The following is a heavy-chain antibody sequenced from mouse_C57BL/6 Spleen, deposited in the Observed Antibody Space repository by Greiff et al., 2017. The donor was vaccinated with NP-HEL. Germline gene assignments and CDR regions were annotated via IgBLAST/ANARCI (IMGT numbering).Heavy chain of an antibody. CDR2: IYPGSGNT. D-gene: IGHD1-1*01. Sequence: VKLQESGPELVKPGASVKISCKASGYSFTSYYIHWVKQRPGQGLEWIGWIYPGSGNTKYNEKFKGKATLTADTSSSTAYMQLSSLTSEDSAVYYCARSFTTVVGGYWGQGTTLTVSS. V-gene: IGHV1-66*01. CDR3: ARSFTTVVGGY. CDR1: GYSFTSYY. J-gene: IGHJ2*01.